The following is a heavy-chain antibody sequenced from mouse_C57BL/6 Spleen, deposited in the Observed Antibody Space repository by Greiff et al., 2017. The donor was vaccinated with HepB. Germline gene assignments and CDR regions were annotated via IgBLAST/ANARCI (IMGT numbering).Heavy chain of an antibody. CDR1: GYTFTSYW. Sequence: VQLQQSGAELAKPGASVKLSCKASGYTFTSYWMHWVKQRPGQGLEWIGKINPSNGYTKYNQKFKYKATLTADKSSSTAYMQLSSLTYRDSAVYYYYPGITTVVALDYWGQGTTLTVSS. CDR2: INPSNGYT. CDR3: YPGITTVVALDY. D-gene: IGHD1-1*01. V-gene: IGHV1-7*01. J-gene: IGHJ2*01.